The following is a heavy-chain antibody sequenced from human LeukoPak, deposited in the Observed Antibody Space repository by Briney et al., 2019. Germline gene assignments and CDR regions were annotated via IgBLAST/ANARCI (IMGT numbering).Heavy chain of an antibody. Sequence: PGGSLRLSCAASGFTFSSYAMSWVRQAPGKGLEGVSALSGSGGGTYHADSVKGRFTMSRDNSKNTLYLQMNSLRAEDTAVYYCAKGGPQLYYDSSGYYFLDYWGQGTLVTVSS. CDR2: LSGSGGGT. V-gene: IGHV3-23*01. J-gene: IGHJ4*02. CDR3: AKGGPQLYYDSSGYYFLDY. CDR1: GFTFSSYA. D-gene: IGHD3-22*01.